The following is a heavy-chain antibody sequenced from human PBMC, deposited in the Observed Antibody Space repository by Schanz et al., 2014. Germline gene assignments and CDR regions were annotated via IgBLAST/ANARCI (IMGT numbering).Heavy chain of an antibody. CDR3: ARGGPAYYFDD. CDR1: GFTFSTYA. V-gene: IGHV3-23*01. J-gene: IGHJ4*02. CDR2: ISGSGGST. Sequence: EVKLLESGGTLVRPGGSLRLSCAASGFTFSTYAMTWVRQIPGKGLEWVSAISGSGGSTYYADSVKGRFTISRDNSKNTVYIQMNSLRAEDTAVYYCARGGPAYYFDDWGQGTLVTVSS.